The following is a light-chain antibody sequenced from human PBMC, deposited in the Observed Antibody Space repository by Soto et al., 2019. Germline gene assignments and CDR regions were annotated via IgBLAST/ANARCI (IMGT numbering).Light chain of an antibody. Sequence: QSVLTQPRSVSGSPGQSVTISCTGTSSDVGGYNYVSWYQQHPGKAPKLMIYDVSKRPSGVPDRFSGSKSGNTASLTISGLQAEDEADYYCCSYAGSDPLVFGTGTKLTVL. CDR2: DVS. CDR3: CSYAGSDPLV. CDR1: SSDVGGYNY. V-gene: IGLV2-11*01. J-gene: IGLJ1*01.